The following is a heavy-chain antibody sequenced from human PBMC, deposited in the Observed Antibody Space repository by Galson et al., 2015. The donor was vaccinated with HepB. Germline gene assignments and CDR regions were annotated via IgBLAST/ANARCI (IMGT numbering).Heavy chain of an antibody. Sequence: QSGAEVKKPGESLTISCKASGYTFTSYCIGWVRQMPGKGLESMGNIYPGDSDTRYSPSFQGQVTISADKSISTAYLQWSSLKASDTAMYYCARPDYYGFWSIDYLCQGTLVSVSS. J-gene: IGHJ4*02. V-gene: IGHV5-51*01. D-gene: IGHD3-3*01. CDR2: IYPGDSDT. CDR3: ARPDYYGFWSIDY. CDR1: GYTFTSYC.